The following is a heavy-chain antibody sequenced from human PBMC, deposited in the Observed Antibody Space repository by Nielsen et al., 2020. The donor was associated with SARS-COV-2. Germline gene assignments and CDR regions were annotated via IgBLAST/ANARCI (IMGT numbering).Heavy chain of an antibody. Sequence: SVKVSCKASGYTFTSYAISWVRQAPGQGLEWMGGIIPIFGTANYAQKFQGRVTITADESTSTAYMELSSLRSEDTAVYYCASGKYYYDSSGYYYPPSGYWGQGTLVTVSS. CDR2: IIPIFGTA. D-gene: IGHD3-22*01. CDR1: GYTFTSYA. J-gene: IGHJ4*02. CDR3: ASGKYYYDSSGYYYPPSGY. V-gene: IGHV1-69*13.